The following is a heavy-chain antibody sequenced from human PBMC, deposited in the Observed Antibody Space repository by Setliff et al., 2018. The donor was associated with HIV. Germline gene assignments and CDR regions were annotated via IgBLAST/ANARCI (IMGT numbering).Heavy chain of an antibody. D-gene: IGHD6-13*01. CDR3: ASSWSRVPYYGMDV. CDR1: GYTFTSYG. Sequence: GASVKVSCKASGYTFTSYGINWVRQAPGQGPEWMGWMNPNSGNTGYAPKLQGRVTMTRNTSISTAYMELSSLRSDDTAVYYCASSWSRVPYYGMDVWGQGTTVTVSS. V-gene: IGHV1-8*02. CDR2: MNPNSGNT. J-gene: IGHJ6*02.